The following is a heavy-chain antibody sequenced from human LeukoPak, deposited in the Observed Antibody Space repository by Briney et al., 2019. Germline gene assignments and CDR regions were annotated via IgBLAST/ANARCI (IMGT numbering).Heavy chain of an antibody. D-gene: IGHD3-10*01. V-gene: IGHV4-59*12. CDR2: IYYSGST. CDR1: GGSISSYY. Sequence: SETLSLTCTVSGGSISSYYWSWIRQPPGKGLEWIGYIYYSGSTNYNPSLKSRVTISVDTSKNQFSLKLSSVTAADTAVYYCARRVVRGVPDYWGQGTLVTVSS. CDR3: ARRVVRGVPDY. J-gene: IGHJ4*02.